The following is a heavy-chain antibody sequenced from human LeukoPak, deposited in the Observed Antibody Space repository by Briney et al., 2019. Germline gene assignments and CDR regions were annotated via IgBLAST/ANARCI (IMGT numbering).Heavy chain of an antibody. CDR2: ISYDGSNK. D-gene: IGHD1-26*01. CDR3: ARGGGYYAIDY. J-gene: IGHJ4*02. CDR1: GFTFSSYA. Sequence: PGGSLRLSCAASGFTFSSYAMHWVRQAPGKGLEWVAVISYDGSNKYYADSVKGRFTISRDNAKNSLYLQMNSLRAEDTAVYYCARGGGYYAIDYWGQGTLVTVSS. V-gene: IGHV3-30-3*01.